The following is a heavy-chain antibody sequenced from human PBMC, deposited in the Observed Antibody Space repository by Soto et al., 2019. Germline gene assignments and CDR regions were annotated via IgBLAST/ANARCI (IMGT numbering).Heavy chain of an antibody. CDR3: ARTRVVPAAPVDY. CDR1: GGSISSSSYY. CDR2: IYYSGST. V-gene: IGHV4-39*01. Sequence: QLQLQESGPGLVKPSETLSLTCTVSGGSISSSSYYWGWIRQPPGKGLEWIGSIYYSGSTYYNPSLTSRVTISVDTSKNQFSLKLSAVTAADTAVYYCARTRVVPAAPVDYWGQGTLVTVSS. J-gene: IGHJ4*02. D-gene: IGHD2-2*01.